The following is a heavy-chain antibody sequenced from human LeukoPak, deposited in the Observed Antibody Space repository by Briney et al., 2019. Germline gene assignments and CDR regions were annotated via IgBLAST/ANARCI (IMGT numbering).Heavy chain of an antibody. CDR2: IHPDGNEK. J-gene: IGHJ4*02. D-gene: IGHD3-10*02. CDR1: GFSFSNFW. Sequence: GGSLRLSCAVSGFSFSNFWMSWVRQAPGRGLEWGASIHPDGNEKSHVESVKGRFTISRDNTKNLLFLQMSGLRVEDTAVYYCARGDDCSGDYWGQGTLVTVSS. CDR3: ARGDDCSGDY. V-gene: IGHV3-7*04.